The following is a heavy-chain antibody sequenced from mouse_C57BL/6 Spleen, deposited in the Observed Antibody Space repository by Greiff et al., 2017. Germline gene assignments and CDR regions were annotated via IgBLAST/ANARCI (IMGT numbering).Heavy chain of an antibody. V-gene: IGHV1-59*01. J-gene: IGHJ2*01. CDR1: GYTFTSYW. Sequence: QVQLQQPGAELVRPGTSVKLSCKASGYTFTSYWMHWVKQRPGHGLEWIGVIDPSDSYTNYNQKFKGKATLTVDTSSSTAYMQLSSLTSEDSAVCDCGRRTTVVDYWGQGTTLTVSS. CDR2: IDPSDSYT. CDR3: GRRTTVVDY. D-gene: IGHD1-1*02.